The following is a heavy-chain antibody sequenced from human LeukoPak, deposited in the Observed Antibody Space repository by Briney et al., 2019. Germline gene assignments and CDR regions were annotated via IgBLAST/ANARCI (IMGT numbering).Heavy chain of an antibody. CDR2: INPNSGGT. D-gene: IGHD3/OR15-3a*01. J-gene: IGHJ3*02. CDR3: ATASQSRGGLYAFDI. Sequence: ASLKVSCKASGYTFTGYYMHWVRHAPGQGLEWMGWINPNSGGTNYAQKFQGRVTMTRDTSISTAYMELSRLRSDDTAVYYCATASQSRGGLYAFDIWGQGTMVTVSS. V-gene: IGHV1-2*02. CDR1: GYTFTGYY.